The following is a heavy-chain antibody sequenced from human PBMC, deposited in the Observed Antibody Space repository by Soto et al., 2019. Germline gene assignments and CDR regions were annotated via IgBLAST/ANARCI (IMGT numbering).Heavy chain of an antibody. CDR3: ARLLGYSCGHQEFFDY. V-gene: IGHV5-51*01. CDR1: GYSFTTYW. D-gene: IGHD5-18*01. J-gene: IGHJ4*02. Sequence: GESLKISCKGSGYSFTTYWIGWVRQMAGKGLEWMGIIYPGDFDTRYSQSFQGHFTMSVDKSINTAYLQWNNLETSDTAIYYCARLLGYSCGHQEFFDYWGQGTPVTVSS. CDR2: IYPGDFDT.